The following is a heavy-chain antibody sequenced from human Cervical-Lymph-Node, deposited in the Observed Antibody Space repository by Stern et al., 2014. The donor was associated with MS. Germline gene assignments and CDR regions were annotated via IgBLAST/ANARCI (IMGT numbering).Heavy chain of an antibody. CDR1: GFIFSDFT. V-gene: IGHV3-21*01. Sequence: EVQLVESGGGLVKPGGSLRLSCSASGFIFSDFTMNWVRQAPGKGLEWVSSISGSTSYIYYADSMKGRFTISRDNAKNSLYLQMHSLRAEDTAVYYCARALHPRGSFYPGYWGQGTLVTVSS. CDR3: ARALHPRGSFYPGY. D-gene: IGHD1-26*01. CDR2: ISGSTSYI. J-gene: IGHJ4*02.